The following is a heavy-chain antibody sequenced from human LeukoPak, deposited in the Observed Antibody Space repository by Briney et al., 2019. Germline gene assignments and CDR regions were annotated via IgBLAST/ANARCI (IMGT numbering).Heavy chain of an antibody. CDR2: INPNSGGT. D-gene: IGHD3/OR15-3a*01. J-gene: IGHJ3*02. CDR1: GYTFTGYY. Sequence: ASVKVSCKASGYTFTGYYMHWVRQAPGQGLEWMGWINPNSGGTNYAQKFQDRVTMNRDTSITTAYMELSRLTTDDTAIYYCARIMEYYDFTPRGFDIWGQGTMVAVSS. V-gene: IGHV1-2*02. CDR3: ARIMEYYDFTPRGFDI.